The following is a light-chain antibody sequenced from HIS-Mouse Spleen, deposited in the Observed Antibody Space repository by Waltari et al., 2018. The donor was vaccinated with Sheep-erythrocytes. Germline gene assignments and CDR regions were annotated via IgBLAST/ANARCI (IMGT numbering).Light chain of an antibody. J-gene: IGLJ1*01. CDR2: DVS. V-gene: IGLV2-11*01. Sequence: QSALTQPAPVSGSPGQAVTISCTGTSSDVGGYNYVSWYHQHPGKAPKLMIYDVSKRPSGVPDRFSGSKSGNTASLTISGLQAEDEADYYCCSYAGSYTYVFGTGTKVTVL. CDR1: SSDVGGYNY. CDR3: CSYAGSYTYV.